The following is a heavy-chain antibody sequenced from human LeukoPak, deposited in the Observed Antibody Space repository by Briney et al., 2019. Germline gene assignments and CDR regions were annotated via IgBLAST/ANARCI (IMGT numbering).Heavy chain of an antibody. D-gene: IGHD1-26*01. CDR1: GITFSSYA. CDR2: ISGSGGST. V-gene: IGHV3-23*01. Sequence: GGSLRLSCAASGITFSSYAMTWVRQAPGTGLEWVSAISGSGGSTYYADSVKGRFTISRDNSKNTLYLQMNSLRAEDTAVYYCAKYSGSYYSGFDYWGQGTLVTVSS. J-gene: IGHJ4*02. CDR3: AKYSGSYYSGFDY.